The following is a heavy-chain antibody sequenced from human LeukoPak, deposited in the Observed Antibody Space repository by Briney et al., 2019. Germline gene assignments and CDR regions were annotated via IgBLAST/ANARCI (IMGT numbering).Heavy chain of an antibody. Sequence: GGSLRLSCAASGFTFSTYEMNWVRQAPGKGLEWVSFIYSDNTHYSDSVKGRFTISRDNSKNTLYLQMNSLRAEDTAVYYCARRAGAYSHPYDYWGQGTLVTVSS. V-gene: IGHV3-53*01. J-gene: IGHJ4*02. CDR2: IYSDNT. CDR3: ARRAGAYSHPYDY. CDR1: GFTFSTYE. D-gene: IGHD4/OR15-4a*01.